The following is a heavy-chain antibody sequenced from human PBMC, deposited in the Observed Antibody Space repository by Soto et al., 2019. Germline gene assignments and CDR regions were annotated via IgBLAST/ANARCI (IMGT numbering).Heavy chain of an antibody. D-gene: IGHD3-9*01. J-gene: IGHJ5*02. CDR1: GYTFTSYG. V-gene: IGHV1-18*01. CDR2: ISAYNGNT. Sequence: ASVKVSCKASGYTFTSYGISWVRQAPGQGLDWMGWISAYNGNTNYAQKLQGRVTMTTDTSTSTAYMELRSLRSDDTAVYYCARDRDYDILTGYYHNWFDPWGQGTLVTVSS. CDR3: ARDRDYDILTGYYHNWFDP.